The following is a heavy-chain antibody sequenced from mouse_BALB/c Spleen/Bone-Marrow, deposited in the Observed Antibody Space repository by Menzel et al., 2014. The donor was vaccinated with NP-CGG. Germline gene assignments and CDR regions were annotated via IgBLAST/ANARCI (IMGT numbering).Heavy chain of an antibody. Sequence: QVQLKESGAELVKPGAPVKLSCKASGYTFTSYWMNWVKQRPGRGLEWIGRIDPSDSETHYNQKFKDKATLTVEKSSSTAYIQLSSLTSEDSAVYYCGRSYGYDDWFAYWGQGTLVTVSA. D-gene: IGHD2-2*01. J-gene: IGHJ3*01. V-gene: IGHV1-69*02. CDR2: IDPSDSET. CDR3: GRSYGYDDWFAY. CDR1: GYTFTSYW.